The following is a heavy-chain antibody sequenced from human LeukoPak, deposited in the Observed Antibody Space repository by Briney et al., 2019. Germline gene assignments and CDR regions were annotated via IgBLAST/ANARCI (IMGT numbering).Heavy chain of an antibody. J-gene: IGHJ3*01. D-gene: IGHD6-6*01. CDR3: ARSSYSSSSSV. V-gene: IGHV3-7*03. CDR1: GFTFSGFW. Sequence: TGGSLSLSCGVSGFTFSGFWMSWSRQAPGKGRDWVASINSDGSEGYYADVVKGRFTISRDNAKNSLYLQINSLRAEDTAVYYCARSSYSSSSSVWGQGTMVTVSS. CDR2: INSDGSEG.